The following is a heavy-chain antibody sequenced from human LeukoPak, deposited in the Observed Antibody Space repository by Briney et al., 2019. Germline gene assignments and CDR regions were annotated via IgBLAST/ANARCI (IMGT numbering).Heavy chain of an antibody. V-gene: IGHV3-48*01. CDR3: ARGPVISYYYYYMDV. Sequence: TGGSLRLSCAASGFTFSSYSMNWVRQAPGKGLEWVSYISSSSSTIYYADSVKGRFTISRDNAKNSLYLQMNSLRAEDTAVYYCARGPVISYYYYYMDVWGKGTTVTVSS. D-gene: IGHD2-21*01. CDR2: ISSSSSTI. J-gene: IGHJ6*03. CDR1: GFTFSSYS.